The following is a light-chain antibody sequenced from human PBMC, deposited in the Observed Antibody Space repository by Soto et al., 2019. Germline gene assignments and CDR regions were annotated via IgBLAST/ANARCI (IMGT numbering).Light chain of an antibody. CDR2: RAS. V-gene: IGKV1-5*03. CDR3: QQYRSRTYT. Sequence: DIQMTQSPSTLSAYVGERVTITCRASQSISSWLAWCQEKPGKAPNLLIYRASNLQTGLPTRFSGSGSGTEFTLTIDSLQPDGLATYYCQQYRSRTYTFGHGTKLEIE. J-gene: IGKJ2*01. CDR1: QSISSW.